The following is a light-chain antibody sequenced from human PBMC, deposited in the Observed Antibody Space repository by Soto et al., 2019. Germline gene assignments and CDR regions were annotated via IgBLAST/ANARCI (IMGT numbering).Light chain of an antibody. CDR2: DVI. V-gene: IGLV2-14*01. Sequence: QSALTQPASVSGSPGQSITISCTGTSSDVGGYNYVSWYQQHPGKAPKCMIYDVIKRPSGVSNRFSGSKSGNTASLTISGLQAEDEADYYCNSYTSSSTLPYVFGPGTKLTVL. J-gene: IGLJ1*01. CDR1: SSDVGGYNY. CDR3: NSYTSSSTLPYV.